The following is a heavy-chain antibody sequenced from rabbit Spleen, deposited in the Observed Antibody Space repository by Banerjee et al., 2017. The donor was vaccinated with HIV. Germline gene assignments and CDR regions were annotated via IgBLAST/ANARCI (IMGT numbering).Heavy chain of an antibody. CDR3: VRDPAGREDFNL. V-gene: IGHV1S47*01. CDR1: GFDFSNYG. CDR2: IEPIFGNT. J-gene: IGHJ4*01. D-gene: IGHD4-2*01. Sequence: QEQLVESGGGLVQPGGSLKLSCKASGFDFSNYGVSWVRQAPGKGLEWIGYIEPIFGNTYYANWVNGRFTISSHNAQNTLYLQLSSLTAANTATYFCVRDPAGREDFNLWGPGTLVTVS.